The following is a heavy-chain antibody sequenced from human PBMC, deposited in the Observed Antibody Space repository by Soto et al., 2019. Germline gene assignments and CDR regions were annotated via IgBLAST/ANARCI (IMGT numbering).Heavy chain of an antibody. D-gene: IGHD3-10*01. CDR1: GDSVSSNSAA. CDR2: TYYRSKWYN. CDR3: SRGLNYYGSGSSSYGMDV. V-gene: IGHV6-1*01. Sequence: SQTLSLTCAISGDSVSSNSAAWNWIRQSPSRGLEWLGRTYYRSKWYNDYAVSVESRITVNPDPSKHQFSLQLNSVTPEDTAVYYCSRGLNYYGSGSSSYGMDVWGQGTTVTVSS. J-gene: IGHJ6*02.